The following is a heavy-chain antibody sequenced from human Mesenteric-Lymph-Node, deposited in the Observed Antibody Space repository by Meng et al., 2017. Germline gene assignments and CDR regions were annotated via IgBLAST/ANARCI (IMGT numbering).Heavy chain of an antibody. CDR2: INTFNGNT. D-gene: IGHD3-22*01. J-gene: IGHJ4*02. CDR3: AKVAYSGLRIVFLKESDS. V-gene: IGHV1-18*01. CDR1: GYTFTNYG. Sequence: ASVKVSCKASGYTFTNYGISWVRQAPGQGLEWMGWINTFNGNTNYAQKVQGRVAMTTDTSTSTAYMELRSLRSDDTAVYYCAKVAYSGLRIVFLKESDSWGQGTLVTVSS.